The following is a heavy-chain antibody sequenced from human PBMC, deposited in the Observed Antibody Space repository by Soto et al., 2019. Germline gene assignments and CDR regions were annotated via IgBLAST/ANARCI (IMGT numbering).Heavy chain of an antibody. CDR2: ISYDGSNK. CDR1: GFTFSSYA. V-gene: IGHV3-30-3*01. CDR3: AREVVPAADYYYYGMDV. J-gene: IGHJ6*02. Sequence: GGSLRLSCAASGFTFSSYAMHWVHQAPGKGLEWVAVISYDGSNKYYADSVKGRFTISRDNSKNTLYLQMNSLRAEDTAVYYCAREVVPAADYYYYGMDVWGQGTTVTVSS. D-gene: IGHD2-2*01.